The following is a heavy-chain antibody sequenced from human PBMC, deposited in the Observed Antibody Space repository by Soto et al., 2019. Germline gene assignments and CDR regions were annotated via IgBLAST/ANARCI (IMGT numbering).Heavy chain of an antibody. J-gene: IGHJ6*02. CDR3: VNADPLRSGMDV. CDR1: GGTFSSYA. CDR2: SIPIFGTA. Sequence: SVKVSCKASGGTFSSYAISWVRQAPGQGLEWMGGSIPIFGTANYAQKFQGRVTITADESTSTAYMELSGLRSEDTAVYYCVNADPLRSGMDVWGQGTTVNVSS. V-gene: IGHV1-69*13.